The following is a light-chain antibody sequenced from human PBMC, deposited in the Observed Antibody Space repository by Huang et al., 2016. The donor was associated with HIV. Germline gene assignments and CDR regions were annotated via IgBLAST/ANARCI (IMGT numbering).Light chain of an antibody. CDR2: SAS. J-gene: IGKJ1*01. Sequence: DIQMTQSPSSLSASVGDRVTITCRASQGISNSLAWYQQKPGKAPKLLLYSASRLESGVPSRFSGSGSGTDYTLTISSLQPEDFATYYCQQYYSTLRTFGQGTKVEIK. CDR1: QGISNS. CDR3: QQYYSTLRT. V-gene: IGKV1-NL1*01.